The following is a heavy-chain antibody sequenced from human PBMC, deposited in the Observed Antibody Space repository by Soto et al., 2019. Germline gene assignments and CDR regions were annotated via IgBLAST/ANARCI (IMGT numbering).Heavy chain of an antibody. CDR3: ARGTIVARPHLDY. J-gene: IGHJ4*01. Sequence: QVQLVESGGGVVQPGKSLRLSCAASGFTFSSYAMHWARQAPGKGLEWVTVISIRGGDEYYAESVRGRFTISRDDSKNTLYLQMDSLRDQDTAVYYCARGTIVARPHLDYWAHGTLVTASS. V-gene: IGHV3-30*03. D-gene: IGHD6-6*01. CDR1: GFTFSSYA. CDR2: ISIRGGDE.